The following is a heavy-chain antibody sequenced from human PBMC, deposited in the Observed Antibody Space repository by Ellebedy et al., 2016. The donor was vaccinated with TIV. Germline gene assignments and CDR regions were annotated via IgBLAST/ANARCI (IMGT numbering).Heavy chain of an antibody. CDR2: IYSGGST. CDR1: GFTVSSNY. D-gene: IGHD6-19*01. Sequence: PGGSLRLSCAASGFTVSSNYMSWVRQAPGKGLEWVSVIYSGGSTYYVDSVKGRFTISRDNSKNTLYLQMNSLRAEDTAVYYCARDEIAVDGGGFDYWGQGTLVTVSS. V-gene: IGHV3-66*01. CDR3: ARDEIAVDGGGFDY. J-gene: IGHJ4*02.